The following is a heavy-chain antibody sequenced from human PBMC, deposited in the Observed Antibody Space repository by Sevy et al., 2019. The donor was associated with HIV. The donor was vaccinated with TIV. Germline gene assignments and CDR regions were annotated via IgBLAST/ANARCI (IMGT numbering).Heavy chain of an antibody. V-gene: IGHV1-8*01. J-gene: IGHJ5*02. CDR1: GYTFTSYD. CDR3: ARIRPLAAAGTGRGWFDP. D-gene: IGHD6-13*01. Sequence: ASVKVSCKASGYTFTSYDINWVRQATGQGLEWMGWMNPNSGNTGYAQKFQGRVTMTRNTSISTAYMDLSSLISEDTAVYYGARIRPLAAAGTGRGWFDPWGQGTLVTVSS. CDR2: MNPNSGNT.